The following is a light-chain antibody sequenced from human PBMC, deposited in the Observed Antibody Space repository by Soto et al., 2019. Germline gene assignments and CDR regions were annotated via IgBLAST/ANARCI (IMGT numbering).Light chain of an antibody. CDR2: DAS. CDR1: QSVGTY. J-gene: IGKJ5*01. CDR3: QQRNSWPPIT. V-gene: IGKV3-11*01. Sequence: EIVLPQSPVTLSLSPGARATLSGRASQSVGTYLAWYQVKPGQAPRLLIYDASSRASGVPARFSGSGSGTDFTLTISSLEPEDLALYYCQQRNSWPPITVGQGTRLEIK.